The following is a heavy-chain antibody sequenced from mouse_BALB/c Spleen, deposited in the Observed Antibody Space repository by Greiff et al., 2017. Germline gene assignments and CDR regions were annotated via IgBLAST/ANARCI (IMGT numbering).Heavy chain of an antibody. CDR3: ARAPGYLYAMDY. CDR1: GFSLTSYG. Sequence: VKLVESGPGLVQPSQSLSITCTVSGFSLTSYGVHWVRQSPGKGLEWLGVIWSGGSTDYNAAFISRLSISKDNSKSQVFFKMNSLQANDTAIYYCARAPGYLYAMDYWGQGTSVTVSS. V-gene: IGHV2-2*02. D-gene: IGHD2-2*01. CDR2: IWSGGST. J-gene: IGHJ4*01.